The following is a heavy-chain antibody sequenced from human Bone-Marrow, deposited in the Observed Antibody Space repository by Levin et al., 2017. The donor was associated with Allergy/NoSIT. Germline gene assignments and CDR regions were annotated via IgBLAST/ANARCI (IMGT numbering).Heavy chain of an antibody. Sequence: GASVKVSCAASGFTFSSYSMNWVRQAPGKGLEWVSSISSSSSYIYYADSVKGRFTISRDNAKNSLYLQMNSLRAEDTAVYYCARDGNCISTSCYSPHYYYYGMDVWGQGTTVTVSS. D-gene: IGHD2-2*01. CDR2: ISSSSSYI. CDR3: ARDGNCISTSCYSPHYYYYGMDV. J-gene: IGHJ6*02. CDR1: GFTFSSYS. V-gene: IGHV3-21*01.